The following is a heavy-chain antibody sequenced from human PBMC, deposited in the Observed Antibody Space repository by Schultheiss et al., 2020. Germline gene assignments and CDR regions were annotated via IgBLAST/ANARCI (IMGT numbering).Heavy chain of an antibody. CDR2: ISSSSSYI. D-gene: IGHD6-6*01. V-gene: IGHV3-21*01. CDR3: ARELILYSSSSGAFDP. J-gene: IGHJ5*02. CDR1: GFTFSSYS. Sequence: GGSLRLSCAASGFTFSSYSMNWVRQAPGKGLEWVSSISSSSSYIYYADSVKGRFTISRDNAKNSLYLQMNSLRAEDTAVYYCARELILYSSSSGAFDPWGQGTLVTVSS.